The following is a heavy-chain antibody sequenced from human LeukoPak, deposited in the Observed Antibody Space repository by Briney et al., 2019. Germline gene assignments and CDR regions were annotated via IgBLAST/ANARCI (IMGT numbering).Heavy chain of an antibody. Sequence: GASVKVSCRASGYTFTGYYMHWVRQAPGQGLEWMGWINPNSGGTNYAQKFQGRVTMTRDTSISTVYMELSSLRSEDTAVYYCAREAWGSSRSDYWGQGTLVTVSP. D-gene: IGHD6-13*01. J-gene: IGHJ4*02. CDR1: GYTFTGYY. CDR3: AREAWGSSRSDY. V-gene: IGHV1-2*02. CDR2: INPNSGGT.